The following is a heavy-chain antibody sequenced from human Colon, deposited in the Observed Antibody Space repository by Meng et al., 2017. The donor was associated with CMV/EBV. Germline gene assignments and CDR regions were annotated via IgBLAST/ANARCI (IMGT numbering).Heavy chain of an antibody. CDR2: VHSGDSRT. CDR3: VKDINYKDVGTTPVWDA. J-gene: IGHJ5*02. V-gene: IGHV3-23*03. CDR1: GFTFTTYS. D-gene: IGHD1-26*01. Sequence: GESLKISCAASGFTFTTYSMAWVRQAPGKGLEWVSIVHSGDSRTQYADSVKGRFTISRDDSKSTVHLQMSSLRAEDTATYYCVKDINYKDVGTTPVWDAWGQGTLVTVSS.